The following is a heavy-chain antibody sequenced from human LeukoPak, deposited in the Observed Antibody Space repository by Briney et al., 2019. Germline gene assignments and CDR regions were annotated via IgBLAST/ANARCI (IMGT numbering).Heavy chain of an antibody. D-gene: IGHD3-10*01. CDR3: ARGNYGSGSYYVVDFDY. V-gene: IGHV4-59*01. Sequence: SETLSFTCSVSNDSIRNYYWSRLRQPPGKALEWIGYIYHTGNTNYNPSLKSRLTMSIDTSKNQFSLNLNSVTAADTAVYYCARGNYGSGSYYVVDFDYWGQGTLVTVSS. CDR1: NDSIRNYY. CDR2: IYHTGNT. J-gene: IGHJ4*02.